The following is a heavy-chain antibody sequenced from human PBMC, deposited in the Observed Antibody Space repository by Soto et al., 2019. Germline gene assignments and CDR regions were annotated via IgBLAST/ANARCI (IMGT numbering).Heavy chain of an antibody. CDR1: GGSISSGDYY. Sequence: SETLSLTCTVSGGSISSGDYYWSWIRQPPGKGLEWIGYIYYSGSTYYNPSLKSRVTISVDTSKNQFSLKLSSVTAADTAVYYCARKKGFYGSGSYYGHWGQGTLVTVSS. D-gene: IGHD3-10*01. CDR2: IYYSGST. CDR3: ARKKGFYGSGSYYGH. J-gene: IGHJ4*02. V-gene: IGHV4-30-4*01.